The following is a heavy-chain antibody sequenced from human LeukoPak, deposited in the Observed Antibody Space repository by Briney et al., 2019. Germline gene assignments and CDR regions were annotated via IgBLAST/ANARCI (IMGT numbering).Heavy chain of an antibody. Sequence: SETLSLTCTVSGGSISSGSHYWSWIRQPAGKGLEWIGYIYHSGSTYYNPSLKSRVTISEDTSKNQFSLKLSSVTAADTAVYYRARIPSYGYLDYWGQGTLVTVSS. J-gene: IGHJ4*02. CDR1: GGSISSGSHY. CDR2: IYHSGST. D-gene: IGHD5-18*01. CDR3: ARIPSYGYLDY. V-gene: IGHV4-61*10.